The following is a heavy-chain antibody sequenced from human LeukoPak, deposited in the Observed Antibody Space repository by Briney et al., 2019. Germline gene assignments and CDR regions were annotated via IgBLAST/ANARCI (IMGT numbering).Heavy chain of an antibody. Sequence: PGGSLRLSCAASGFTFSSYAMSWVRQAPGKGLEWVSAISGSGGSTYYADSVKGRFTISRDNSKNTLYLQMNSLRAEDTAVYYCAKQGSGWYISKLADYWGQGTLVTVSS. CDR3: AKQGSGWYISKLADY. J-gene: IGHJ4*02. D-gene: IGHD6-19*01. V-gene: IGHV3-23*01. CDR1: GFTFSSYA. CDR2: ISGSGGST.